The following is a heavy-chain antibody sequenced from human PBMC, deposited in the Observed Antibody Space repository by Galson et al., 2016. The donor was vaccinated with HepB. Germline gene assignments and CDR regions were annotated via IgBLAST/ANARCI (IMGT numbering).Heavy chain of an antibody. D-gene: IGHD6-13*01. CDR1: GFTLTRYN. J-gene: IGHJ3*02. CDR2: ISSGSSYI. CDR3: ARVREQQLLDAFDI. V-gene: IGHV3-21*01. Sequence: SLRLSCATSGFTLTRYNMHWVRQAPGKGLEWVSSISSGSSYIYYADSVKGRFTISRDNVKKSLYLQMNSLRPEDTAVYYCARVREQQLLDAFDIWGQGTMVTVSS.